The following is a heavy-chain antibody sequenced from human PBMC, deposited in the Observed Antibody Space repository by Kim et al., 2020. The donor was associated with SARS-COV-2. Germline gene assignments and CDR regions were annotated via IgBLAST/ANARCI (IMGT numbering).Heavy chain of an antibody. Sequence: GGSLRLSCAASGFTFGDYAMHWVRQAPGKGLEWVSAINWNSGIISYADSVKGRFTISRDNARNSLYLQMNSLRAEDTASYYCAKGGGSGSLRPFVYWGQGTLVTVAS. D-gene: IGHD3-10*01. CDR1: GFTFGDYA. CDR2: INWNSGII. J-gene: IGHJ4*02. CDR3: AKGGGSGSLRPFVY. V-gene: IGHV3-9*01.